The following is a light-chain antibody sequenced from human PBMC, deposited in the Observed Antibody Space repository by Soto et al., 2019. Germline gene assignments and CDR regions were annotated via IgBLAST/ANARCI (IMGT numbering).Light chain of an antibody. CDR2: EGN. Sequence: QSALTQPSSASGSPGQSVTISCTGTSSDVGGYKYVSWYQQHPGKVPKLIIYEGNKRPSGVPDRFSGSKSGNTASLTVSGLQAEDEADYYCSSYAGTNNDYVFGTGTKLTVL. CDR1: SSDVGGYKY. CDR3: SSYAGTNNDYV. J-gene: IGLJ1*01. V-gene: IGLV2-8*01.